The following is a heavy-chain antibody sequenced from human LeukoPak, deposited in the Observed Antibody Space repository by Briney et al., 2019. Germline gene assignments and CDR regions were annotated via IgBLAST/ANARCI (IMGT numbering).Heavy chain of an antibody. D-gene: IGHD6-19*01. CDR2: IDQGGTGR. V-gene: IGHV3-7*05. CDR1: GFTFSSYW. Sequence: GGSLRPSCAAAGFTFSSYWMSWVRRAPGKGLKWVANIDQGGTGRYVDSVKGRFTISRDNAKNSLYLQMNSLRAEDTAVYSCVREDSHSSGWYGPDYWGQGTLVTVSS. J-gene: IGHJ4*02. CDR3: VREDSHSSGWYGPDY.